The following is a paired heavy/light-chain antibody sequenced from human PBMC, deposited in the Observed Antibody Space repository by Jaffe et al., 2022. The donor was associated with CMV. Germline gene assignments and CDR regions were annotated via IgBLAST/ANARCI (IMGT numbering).Heavy chain of an antibody. Sequence: EVQLVESGGGLVQPGGSLRLSCAASGFTFRNYWMHWVRQVPGKGLVWVSRINGDGSSTTYADSVRGRFTISRDNAKNTLYLQMNSLRAEDTAVYYCARGGQYSSSSFDYWGQGTLVTVSS. CDR2: INGDGSST. J-gene: IGHJ4*02. CDR1: GFTFRNYW. V-gene: IGHV3-74*01. CDR3: ARGGQYSSSSFDY. D-gene: IGHD6-6*01.
Light chain of an antibody. Sequence: QSALTQPASVSGSPGQSITISCTGTSSDVGSYDLVSWYQQHPGKAPKLMIYEVSKRPSGVSNHFSGSKSGNTASLTISGLQAEDEADYYCCSYAGSSTVFGGGTKVTVL. CDR3: CSYAGSSTV. J-gene: IGLJ2*01. CDR2: EVS. V-gene: IGLV2-23*02. CDR1: SSDVGSYDL.